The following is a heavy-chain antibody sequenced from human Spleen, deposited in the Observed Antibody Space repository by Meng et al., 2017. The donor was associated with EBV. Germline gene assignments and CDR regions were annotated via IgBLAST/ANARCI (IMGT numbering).Heavy chain of an antibody. D-gene: IGHD3-9*01. CDR1: GYTFASYA. CDR2: INAGNANI. Sequence: QGQLAQSGAEVKKPGASVKVSCKASGYTFASYAIHWVRQAPGQRLEWMGWINAGNANIKYSQNFQGRVTITSDTSASTAYMELSSLRSEDTAVYYCARLYYDILTGYYLFDYWGQGTLVTVSS. V-gene: IGHV1-3*01. CDR3: ARLYYDILTGYYLFDY. J-gene: IGHJ4*02.